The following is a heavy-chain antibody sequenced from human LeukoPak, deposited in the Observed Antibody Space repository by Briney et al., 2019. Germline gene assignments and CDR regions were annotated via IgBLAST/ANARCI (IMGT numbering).Heavy chain of an antibody. CDR2: INLSGSI. V-gene: IGHV4-34*01. CDR3: ARASRGQSGFNAFLYYGMDV. CDR1: GGPFSGYY. Sequence: KPSETLSLTCAVYGGPFSGYYWNWIRQPPGKGLEWMGEINLSGSINYNPSLKSRVTISLDTPKNQFSLKLTSVTAADTAMYYCARASRGQSGFNAFLYYGMDVWGQGTTVTVSS. J-gene: IGHJ6*02. D-gene: IGHD5-12*01.